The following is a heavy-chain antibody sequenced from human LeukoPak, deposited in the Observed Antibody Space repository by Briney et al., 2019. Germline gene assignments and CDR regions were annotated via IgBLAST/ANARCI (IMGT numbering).Heavy chain of an antibody. CDR1: GVTFSGYG. V-gene: IGHV3-33*06. CDR2: IWYDGNNK. J-gene: IGHJ4*02. CDR3: AKDWGYTTMVSYYFDY. Sequence: GGSLRLSCAGSGVTFSGYGMHWVRQAPDKGLEWVAVIWYDGNNKYYADSVKGRFTISRDNSKNTLYLQMNSLRVEDTAVYYCAKDWGYTTMVSYYFDYWGQGALVTVSS. D-gene: IGHD5-18*01.